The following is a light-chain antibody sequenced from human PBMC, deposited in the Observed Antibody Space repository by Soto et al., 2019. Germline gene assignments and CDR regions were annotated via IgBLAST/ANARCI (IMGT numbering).Light chain of an antibody. CDR3: SSYTSSTTLVV. V-gene: IGLV2-14*01. J-gene: IGLJ2*01. Sequence: QSALTQPASVSGSPGQSITISCTGTSSDVGGYNYVSWYQQHPVKAPKLVVYAVSNRPSGVSDRFSGSKSGNTASLTISGLQAEDEADYYCSSYTSSTTLVVFGGGTKLTVL. CDR2: AVS. CDR1: SSDVGGYNY.